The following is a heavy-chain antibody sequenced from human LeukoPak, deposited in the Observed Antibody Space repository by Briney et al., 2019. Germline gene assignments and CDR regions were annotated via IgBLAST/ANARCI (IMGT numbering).Heavy chain of an antibody. CDR3: ARDQPPVVPAAIPVYYYMDV. CDR1: GGTFSSYA. Sequence: SVKVSCKASGGTFSSYAISWVRQAPGQGLEWMGGIIPIFGTANYAQKFQGRVTITTDESTSTAYMELSSLRSEDTAVYYCARDQPPVVPAAIPVYYYMDVWGKGTTVTVSS. CDR2: IIPIFGTA. J-gene: IGHJ6*03. V-gene: IGHV1-69*05. D-gene: IGHD2-2*02.